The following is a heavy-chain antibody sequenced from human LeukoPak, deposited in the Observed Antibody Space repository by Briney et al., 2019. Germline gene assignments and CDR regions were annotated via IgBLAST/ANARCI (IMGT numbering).Heavy chain of an antibody. V-gene: IGHV4-30-2*01. Sequence: TLSLTCTVSGGSISSGGYYWSWIRQPPGKGLEWIGYIYHSGSTYYNPSLKSRVTISVDRSKNQFSLKLSSVTAADTAVYYCARVGSSSPEFDPWGQGTLVTVSS. CDR3: ARVGSSSPEFDP. D-gene: IGHD6-13*01. CDR1: GGSISSGGYY. J-gene: IGHJ5*02. CDR2: IYHSGST.